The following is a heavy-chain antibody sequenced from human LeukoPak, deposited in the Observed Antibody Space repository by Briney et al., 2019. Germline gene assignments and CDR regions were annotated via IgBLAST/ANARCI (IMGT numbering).Heavy chain of an antibody. Sequence: PGGSLRLSCVGSGFTVGNYAMNWVRQAPGKGLEWVSAISGSIDNGDNTYYADSVKGRFTISRDNSKNTLYLQMGSLRAEDMAVYYCARGLGYLVGATRSYYYYYMDVWGKGTTVTVSS. CDR1: GFTVGNYA. CDR2: ISGSIDNGDNT. V-gene: IGHV3-23*01. J-gene: IGHJ6*03. D-gene: IGHD1-26*01. CDR3: ARGLGYLVGATRSYYYYYMDV.